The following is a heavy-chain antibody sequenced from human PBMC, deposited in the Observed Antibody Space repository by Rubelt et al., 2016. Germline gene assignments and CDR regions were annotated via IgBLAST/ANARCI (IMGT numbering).Heavy chain of an antibody. V-gene: IGHV4-59*08. CDR2: IYYSGST. J-gene: IGHJ4*02. D-gene: IGHD1-26*01. Sequence: QVQLQESGPGLVKPSETLSLTCTVSGGSISSYYWSWIRQPPGKGLEWIGYIYYSGSTNYNPSLKSRVTISVDTSKNQFSLKLSSVSAADTAVDYCARVRALASGWELLTDYFDYWGQGTLVTVSS. CDR1: GGSISSYY. CDR3: ARVRALASGWELLTDYFDY.